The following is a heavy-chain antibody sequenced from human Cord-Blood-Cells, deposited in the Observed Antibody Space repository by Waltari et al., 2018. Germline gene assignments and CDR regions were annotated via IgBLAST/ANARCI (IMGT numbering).Heavy chain of an antibody. J-gene: IGHJ6*03. CDR3: ARTHYYYDSSGYVEYYYYYYMDV. CDR2: KKQDGSEK. CDR1: GFTFSSYW. V-gene: IGHV3-7*01. D-gene: IGHD3-22*01. Sequence: EVQLVESGGGLVQPGGSLRLSCAASGFTFSSYWMSWVRQAPGKGLEWVANKKQDGSEKYYVDMWKGRFTIARDNAKNSLYLQMNSLRAEDTAVYYCARTHYYYDSSGYVEYYYYYYMDVWGKGTTVTVSS.